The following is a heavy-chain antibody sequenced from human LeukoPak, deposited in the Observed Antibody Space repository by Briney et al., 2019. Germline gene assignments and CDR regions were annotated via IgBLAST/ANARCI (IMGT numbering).Heavy chain of an antibody. J-gene: IGHJ4*02. CDR2: IYPGDPDT. V-gene: IGHV5-51*01. CDR3: ARLDSFRRLRYSPPLDY. CDR1: GYSFTSYW. D-gene: IGHD3-9*01. Sequence: GEPLKISCKASGYSFTSYWIGWVGQIPGKSLEWMGIIYPGDPDTRYSTSFQGQVTISADKSISSAYLQWSSLKASDTAMYYCARLDSFRRLRYSPPLDYWGQGTLVTVSS.